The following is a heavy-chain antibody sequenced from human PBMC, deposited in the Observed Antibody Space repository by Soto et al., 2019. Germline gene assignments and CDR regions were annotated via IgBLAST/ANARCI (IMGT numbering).Heavy chain of an antibody. Sequence: SETLSLTCTVSGGSVSTGSYDWSWIRQPPGKGLEWIGKIFFTGSDHYNPSLRNRVTMSVDTSKDQFSLTLTSVTAADTAVYYCARDGHGMDVWGQGTTVTVSS. CDR3: ARDGHGMDV. V-gene: IGHV4-61*01. J-gene: IGHJ6*02. CDR1: GGSVSTGSYD. CDR2: IFFTGSD.